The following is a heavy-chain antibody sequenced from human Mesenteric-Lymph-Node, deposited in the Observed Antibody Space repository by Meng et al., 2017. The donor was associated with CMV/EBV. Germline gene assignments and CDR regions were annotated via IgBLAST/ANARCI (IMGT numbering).Heavy chain of an antibody. CDR3: ARDPNNEFILIRGAGRYGMDV. D-gene: IGHD3-16*02. CDR2: ISSSSSTI. Sequence: GESLKISCAASGFTFSSYSMNWVRQAPGKGLEWVSYISSSSSTIYYADSVKVRFTISRDNAKNSLYLQMNSLRAEDTAVYYCARDPNNEFILIRGAGRYGMDVWGQGTTVTVSS. J-gene: IGHJ6*02. V-gene: IGHV3-48*04. CDR1: GFTFSSYS.